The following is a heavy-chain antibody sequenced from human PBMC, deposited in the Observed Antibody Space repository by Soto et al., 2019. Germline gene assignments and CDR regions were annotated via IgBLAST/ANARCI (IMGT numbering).Heavy chain of an antibody. J-gene: IGHJ5*02. Sequence: PLKISCNGSGYRFITYWIGGVSKVPGKGLEWMGIIFPGDSDTRYSPSFQGQVTISADKSINTAYLQWSSLKASDTAMYYCARTEDIVVVPAANRRENWFDPWGQGTLVSVSS. CDR2: IFPGDSDT. D-gene: IGHD2-2*01. V-gene: IGHV5-51*01. CDR1: GYRFITYW. CDR3: ARTEDIVVVPAANRRENWFDP.